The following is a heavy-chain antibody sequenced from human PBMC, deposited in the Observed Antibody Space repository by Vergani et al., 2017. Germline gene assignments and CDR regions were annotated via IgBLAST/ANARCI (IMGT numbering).Heavy chain of an antibody. Sequence: QVQLQQWGAGLLKPSETLSLTCAVYGGSFSGYYWSWIRQPPGKGLEWIGEINHSGSTNYNPSLKSRVTISVDKSKNQFSLKLSSVTAADTAVYYCARADSSHRINWGQGTLVTVSS. D-gene: IGHD6-13*01. CDR1: GGSFSGYY. CDR3: ARADSSHRIN. J-gene: IGHJ4*02. V-gene: IGHV4-34*01. CDR2: INHSGST.